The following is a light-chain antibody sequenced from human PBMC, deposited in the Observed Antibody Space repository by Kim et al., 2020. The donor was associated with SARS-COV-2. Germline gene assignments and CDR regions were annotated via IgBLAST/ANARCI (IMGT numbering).Light chain of an antibody. CDR3: QQYDNLPPYS. V-gene: IGKV1-33*01. J-gene: IGKJ2*03. CDR2: DAS. CDR1: QDISNY. Sequence: ASVGDSVTITCQASQDISNYLSWYQQKTGKAPTLLIYDASNLETGVPSRFSGSGSGTAFTSPISSLQPEDIATYYCQQYDNLPPYSFGQGTKLEI.